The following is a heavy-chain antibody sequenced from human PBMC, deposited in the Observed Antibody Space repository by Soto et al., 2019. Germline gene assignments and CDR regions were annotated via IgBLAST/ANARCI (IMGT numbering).Heavy chain of an antibody. Sequence: SETLSLTCAVSGGSISSSNWWSWVRPPPGKGLEWIGEIYHSGSTNYNPSLKSRVTISVDKSKNQFSLKLSSVTAADTAVYYCARVAQGIAAAGTIFDYWGQGTLVTVSS. CDR3: ARVAQGIAAAGTIFDY. J-gene: IGHJ4*02. CDR2: IYHSGST. CDR1: GGSISSSNW. V-gene: IGHV4-4*02. D-gene: IGHD6-13*01.